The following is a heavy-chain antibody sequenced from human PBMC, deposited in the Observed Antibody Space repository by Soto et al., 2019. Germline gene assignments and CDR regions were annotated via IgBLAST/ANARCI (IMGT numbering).Heavy chain of an antibody. CDR3: GILDMITFGGVIGPKEAFDS. CDR2: IYFSEST. CDR1: GGSISSGDYY. Sequence: SETLSLTCNVSGGSISSGDYYWSWIRQPPGKGLEWIGYIYFSESTSYNPSLKSRVTISGDKSKNQFSLRLTSVTAADTAVYYCGILDMITFGGVIGPKEAFDSWGQGKMVTVSS. V-gene: IGHV4-30-4*01. J-gene: IGHJ3*02. D-gene: IGHD3-16*02.